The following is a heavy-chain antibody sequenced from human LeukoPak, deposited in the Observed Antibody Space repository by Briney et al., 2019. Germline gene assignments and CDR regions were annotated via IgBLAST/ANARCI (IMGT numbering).Heavy chain of an antibody. CDR3: AKQDYGTTTGYDY. D-gene: IGHD4-17*01. J-gene: IGHJ4*02. Sequence: KPGGSLRLSCAASGFTFGSYAMSWVRQAPGKGLEWVSAISSSGGSTYYADSVKGRFTISRDNSKNTLYLPMNRLRAEDTAVYYCAKQDYGTTTGYDYWGQGTLVTVSS. V-gene: IGHV3-23*01. CDR1: GFTFGSYA. CDR2: ISSSGGST.